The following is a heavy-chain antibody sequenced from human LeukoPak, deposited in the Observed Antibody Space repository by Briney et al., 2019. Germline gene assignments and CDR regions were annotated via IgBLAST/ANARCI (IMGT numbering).Heavy chain of an antibody. CDR1: GGSMSYHY. J-gene: IGHJ4*02. CDR2: VYYSGST. CDR3: ASGPMIVATSFDY. Sequence: SETLSLTCTVAGGSMSYHYWSWLRQSPGKGLEWIGYVYYSGSTNYNPSLKSRLTISLVTSKNQFSLRLNSVTAADTAVYFCASGPMIVATSFDYWGQGTLVTVSS. D-gene: IGHD5-12*01. V-gene: IGHV4-59*11.